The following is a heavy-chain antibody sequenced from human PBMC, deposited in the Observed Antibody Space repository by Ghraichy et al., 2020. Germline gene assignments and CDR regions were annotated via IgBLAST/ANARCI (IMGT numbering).Heavy chain of an antibody. CDR1: GYSFTSYW. V-gene: IGHV5-10-1*01. CDR3: LIEAVGDFDY. Sequence: KVSCKGSGYSFTSYWISWVRQMPGKGLEWMGRIDPTNSYTNYSPSFQGHVTISADKSISTAYLQWSSLKASDTAMYYCLIEAVGDFDYWGQGTLVTVSS. D-gene: IGHD6-13*01. J-gene: IGHJ4*02. CDR2: IDPTNSYT.